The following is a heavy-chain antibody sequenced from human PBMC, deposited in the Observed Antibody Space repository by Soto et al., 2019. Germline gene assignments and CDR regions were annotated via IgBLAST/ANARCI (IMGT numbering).Heavy chain of an antibody. CDR2: ISASNGNT. D-gene: IGHD6-13*01. CDR3: AGPLPNSSRGDP. CDR1: GYTFITYG. J-gene: IGHJ5*02. Sequence: ASVKVSCKASGYTFITYGITWVRQAPGQGLEWMGWISASNGNTYYGQKFQGRVTMTTDSFTSTAYMELSSLTSDDPAVYYCAGPLPNSSRGDPWGRGTLVTVSS. V-gene: IGHV1-18*01.